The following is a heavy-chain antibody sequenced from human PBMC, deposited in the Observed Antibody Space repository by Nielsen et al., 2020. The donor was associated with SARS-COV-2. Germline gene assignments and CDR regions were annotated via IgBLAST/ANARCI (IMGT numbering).Heavy chain of an antibody. D-gene: IGHD3-10*01. Sequence: GGSLRLSCAASGFTFSSFWMTWVRQAPGKGLEWVANIKEDGSEKYYVDSVKGRFTISRDNVKKSLYLQMNSLRAEDTAVYYCARSRFGDTWGRGTLVTVSS. V-gene: IGHV3-7*03. CDR3: ARSRFGDT. CDR2: IKEDGSEK. J-gene: IGHJ5*02. CDR1: GFTFSSFW.